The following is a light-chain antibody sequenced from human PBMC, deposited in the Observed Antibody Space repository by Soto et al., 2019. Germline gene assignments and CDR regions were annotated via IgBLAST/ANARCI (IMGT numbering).Light chain of an antibody. CDR3: QQRSNWPLT. Sequence: EIVMTQSPATLSLSPGERVTLSCRASQSVSSKLAWYQQKPGQAPRLLIYDASNRATGIPARFSGSGSGTDFTLTISSLEPEDFAVYYCQQRSNWPLTFGPGTKVDIK. J-gene: IGKJ3*01. CDR1: QSVSSK. CDR2: DAS. V-gene: IGKV3-11*01.